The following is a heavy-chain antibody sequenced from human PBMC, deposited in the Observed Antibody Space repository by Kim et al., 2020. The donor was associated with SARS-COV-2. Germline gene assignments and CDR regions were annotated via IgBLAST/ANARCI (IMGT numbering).Heavy chain of an antibody. CDR3: AREFRPGIAAAKTYYYGMDV. J-gene: IGHJ6*02. V-gene: IGHV1-46*01. CDR1: GYTFTSYY. D-gene: IGHD6-13*01. Sequence: ASVKVSCKASGYTFTSYYMHWVRQAPGQGLEWMGIINPSGGSTSYAQKFQGRVTMTRDTSTSTVYMELSSLRSEDTAVYYCAREFRPGIAAAKTYYYGMDVWGQGTTVTVSS. CDR2: INPSGGST.